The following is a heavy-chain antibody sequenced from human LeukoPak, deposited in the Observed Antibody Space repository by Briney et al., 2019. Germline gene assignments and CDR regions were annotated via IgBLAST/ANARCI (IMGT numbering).Heavy chain of an antibody. J-gene: IGHJ6*02. CDR2: IAVGSGNT. CDR1: GFTFTTSA. Sequence: ASVKVPCKASGFTFTTSAMQWVRQARGQRLEWIGWIAVGSGNTNYAQKFQERVTITRDMSTSTAYMELSSLRSEDTAVYYCAADYNWNLDYYYYYGMDVWGLGTTVTVSS. D-gene: IGHD1-20*01. V-gene: IGHV1-58*02. CDR3: AADYNWNLDYYYYYGMDV.